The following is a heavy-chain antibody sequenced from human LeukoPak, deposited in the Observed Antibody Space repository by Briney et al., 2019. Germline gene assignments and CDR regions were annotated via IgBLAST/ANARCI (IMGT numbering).Heavy chain of an antibody. CDR3: ARGRPSRRGYYDGSGYYYIAYYFDY. CDR2: INHSGST. V-gene: IGHV4-34*01. D-gene: IGHD3-22*01. Sequence: KASETLSLTCAVYGGSFSGYYWSWIRQPPGKGLEWIGEINHSGSTNYNPSLKSRVTISVDTSKNQFSLKLSSVTAADTAVYYCARGRPSRRGYYDGSGYYYIAYYFDYWGQGTLVTVSS. CDR1: GGSFSGYY. J-gene: IGHJ4*02.